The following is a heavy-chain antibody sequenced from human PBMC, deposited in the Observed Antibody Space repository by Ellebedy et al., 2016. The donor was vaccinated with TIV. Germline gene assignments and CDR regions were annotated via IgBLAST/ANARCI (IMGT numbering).Heavy chain of an antibody. CDR3: VRDFYAAHSDP. CDR2: ISSSSSYI. CDR1: GFTFDDYA. D-gene: IGHD3-16*01. V-gene: IGHV3-21*01. Sequence: GGSLRLXCAASGFTFDDYAMHWVRQAPGKGLEWVSSISSSSSYIYYADSVKGRFTISRDNAKNSLYLQVNRLRAEDTAIYYCVRDFYAAHSDPWGQGTLVTVSS. J-gene: IGHJ5*02.